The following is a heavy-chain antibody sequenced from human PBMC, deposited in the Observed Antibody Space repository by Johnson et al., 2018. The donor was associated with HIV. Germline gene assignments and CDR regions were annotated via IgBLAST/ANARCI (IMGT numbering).Heavy chain of an antibody. CDR1: GFTFSSYA. D-gene: IGHD3-22*01. CDR2: ISYDGSNK. Sequence: QVQLVESGGGVVQPGRSLRLSCAASGFTFSSYAMHWVRQAPGKGLEWVAVISYDGSNKYYADSVRGRFTISRDDSKNTLYLQMNSLRAEDTAVYYCARTYYYEIRPGADAFEIWGQGTMVTVSS. CDR3: ARTYYYEIRPGADAFEI. V-gene: IGHV3-30-3*01. J-gene: IGHJ3*02.